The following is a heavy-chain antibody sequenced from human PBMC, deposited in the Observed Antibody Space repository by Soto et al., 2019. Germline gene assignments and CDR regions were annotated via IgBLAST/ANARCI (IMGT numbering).Heavy chain of an antibody. CDR3: ARGPDRNWGYYYYYGMEV. Sequence: SETLSLTCAVYGGSFSGYYWSWIRQPPGKGLEWIGEINHSGSTNYNPSLKSRVTISVDTSKNQFSLKLSSVTAADTAVYYCARGPDRNWGYYYYYGMEVWGQGTTVTVSS. J-gene: IGHJ6*02. V-gene: IGHV4-34*01. CDR1: GGSFSGYY. CDR2: INHSGST. D-gene: IGHD7-27*01.